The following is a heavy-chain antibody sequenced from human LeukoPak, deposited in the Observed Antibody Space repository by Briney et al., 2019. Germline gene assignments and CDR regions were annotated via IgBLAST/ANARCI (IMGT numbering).Heavy chain of an antibody. V-gene: IGHV3-9*01. D-gene: IGHD3-9*01. Sequence: GGSLRLSCAASGFTFDDYAMHWVRQAPGKGLEWIAGISWNSGSIGYADSVKGRFTISRDNANNSLYLQMNSLRAEDTALYYCAKGILRCFDWHGFDIWGQGTMVTVSS. J-gene: IGHJ3*02. CDR2: ISWNSGSI. CDR1: GFTFDDYA. CDR3: AKGILRCFDWHGFDI.